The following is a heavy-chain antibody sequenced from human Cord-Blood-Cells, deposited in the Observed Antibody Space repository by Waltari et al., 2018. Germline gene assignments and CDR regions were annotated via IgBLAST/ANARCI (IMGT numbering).Heavy chain of an antibody. CDR3: ARGGSGYYYGSGSYYGY. V-gene: IGHV4-34*01. Sequence: QVQLQQWGAGLLKPSGTLSLTCAVYGGSFSGYYWSWIRQPPGKGLEWIGEINHSGSTNYNPSLKSRVTISVDTSKNQFSLKLSSVTAADTAVYYCARGGSGYYYGSGSYYGYWGQGTLVTVSS. CDR2: INHSGST. D-gene: IGHD3-10*01. J-gene: IGHJ4*02. CDR1: GGSFSGYY.